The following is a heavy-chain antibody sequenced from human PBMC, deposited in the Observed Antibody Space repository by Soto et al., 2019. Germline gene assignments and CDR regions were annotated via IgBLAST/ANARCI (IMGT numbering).Heavy chain of an antibody. CDR1: GFTFTTAW. CDR3: ARGQNMTTVTTNLDY. J-gene: IGHJ4*02. CDR2: INSDGSST. V-gene: IGHV3-74*01. D-gene: IGHD4-17*01. Sequence: PGGSLRLSCAASGFTFTTAWINWVRQAPAKGLEWVGRINSDGSSTSYADSVKGRFTISRDNAKNTLYLQMNSLRAEDTAVHYCARGQNMTTVTTNLDYWGQGTLVTVSS.